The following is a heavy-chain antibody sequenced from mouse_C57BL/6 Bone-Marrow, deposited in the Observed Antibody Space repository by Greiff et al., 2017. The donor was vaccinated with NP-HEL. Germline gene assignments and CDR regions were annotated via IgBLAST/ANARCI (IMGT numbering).Heavy chain of an antibody. CDR2: INYDVSST. Sequence: VGSGGGLVRPGGSLNFSCPASGFTFSDYYLAWVGRFPERGLNWFANINYDVSSTYYLDSLKSRFIISRDNAKNILYLQMSSLKSEDTATYYCAREGGLRRRTYAMDYWGQGTSVTVSS. CDR3: AREGGLRRRTYAMDY. V-gene: IGHV5-16*01. J-gene: IGHJ4*01. D-gene: IGHD2-4*01. CDR1: GFTFSDYY.